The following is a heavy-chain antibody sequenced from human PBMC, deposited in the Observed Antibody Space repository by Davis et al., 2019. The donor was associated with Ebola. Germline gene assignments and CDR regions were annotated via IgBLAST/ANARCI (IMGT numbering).Heavy chain of an antibody. D-gene: IGHD2-15*01. J-gene: IGHJ4*02. CDR2: INHSGST. V-gene: IGHV4-34*01. CDR1: GGSFSGYY. Sequence: MPSETLSLTCAVYGGSFSGYYWSWIRQPPGKGLEWIGEINHSGSTNYNPSLKSRVTISVDTSKNQFSLTLTSVTAADTAVYYCALRDFVTWGQGTQVTVSS. CDR3: ALRDFVT.